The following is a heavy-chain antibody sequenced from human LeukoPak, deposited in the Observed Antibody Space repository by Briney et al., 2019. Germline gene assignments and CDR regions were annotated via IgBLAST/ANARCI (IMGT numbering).Heavy chain of an antibody. Sequence: GASVKVSCKASGYTFTSYGISWVRQAPGQGLEWMGWISAYNGNTNYVQKLQGRVTMTTDTSTSTAYMELRSLRSDDTAVYYCAAGDSSGYYPTFDYWGQGTLVTVSS. D-gene: IGHD3-22*01. CDR2: ISAYNGNT. J-gene: IGHJ4*02. CDR1: GYTFTSYG. V-gene: IGHV1-18*01. CDR3: AAGDSSGYYPTFDY.